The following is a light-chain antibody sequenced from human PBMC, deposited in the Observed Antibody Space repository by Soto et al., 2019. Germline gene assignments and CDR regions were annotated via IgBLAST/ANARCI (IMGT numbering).Light chain of an antibody. Sequence: QSALTQPASVSGSPGQSITISCTGTSSDVGSYDLVSWYQQHPDKAPKLMSYEVSERPSGVSNRFSGSKSGNTASLTISGLQAEHEADYYCYSYAGSSPLIFGGGTKLTVL. CDR2: EVS. V-gene: IGLV2-23*02. CDR3: YSYAGSSPLI. J-gene: IGLJ2*01. CDR1: SSDVGSYDL.